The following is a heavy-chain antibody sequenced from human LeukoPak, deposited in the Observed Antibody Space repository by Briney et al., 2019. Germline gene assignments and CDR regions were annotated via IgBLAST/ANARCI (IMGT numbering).Heavy chain of an antibody. J-gene: IGHJ3*02. CDR2: ISTISAYI. D-gene: IGHD4-17*01. V-gene: IGHV3-21*01. CDR3: ARGSTTAQRKDAFDI. Sequence: PGGSLRLSCAASGFTFSTYSMNWVRQAPGKGLEWVASISTISAYIYYSDSIKGRFTISRDNAKNSLYLQMNSLGGEDTGLYYCARGSTTAQRKDAFDIWGQGTMVTVSS. CDR1: GFTFSTYS.